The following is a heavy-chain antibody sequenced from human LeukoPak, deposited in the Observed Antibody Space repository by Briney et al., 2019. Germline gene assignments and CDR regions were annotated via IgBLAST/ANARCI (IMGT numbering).Heavy chain of an antibody. Sequence: GGSLRLSCAASGFTFSSYVMHWVRQAPGKGLQWVAVIWYDGSNKYYGDSVRGRFTISRDNSKNTLYLQMRSLRAEDTAVYYCAKAALAGGYYYYGMDVRGQGTTVTVSS. J-gene: IGHJ6*02. CDR1: GFTFSSYV. D-gene: IGHD3-16*01. V-gene: IGHV3-33*06. CDR2: IWYDGSNK. CDR3: AKAALAGGYYYYGMDV.